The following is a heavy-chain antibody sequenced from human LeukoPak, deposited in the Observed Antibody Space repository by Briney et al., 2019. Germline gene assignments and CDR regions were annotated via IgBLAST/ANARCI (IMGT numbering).Heavy chain of an antibody. CDR2: IIPIFGTA. J-gene: IGHJ3*02. D-gene: IGHD3-3*01. CDR3: ARNAGSFITIFGVVMDDAFDI. V-gene: IGHV1-69*13. CDR1: GGTFSSYA. Sequence: ASVKVSCKASGGTFSSYAISWVRQAPGQGLEWMGGIIPIFGTANYAQKFQGRVTITADESTSTAYMELSSLRSEDTAVYYCARNAGSFITIFGVVMDDAFDIWGQGTMVTVSS.